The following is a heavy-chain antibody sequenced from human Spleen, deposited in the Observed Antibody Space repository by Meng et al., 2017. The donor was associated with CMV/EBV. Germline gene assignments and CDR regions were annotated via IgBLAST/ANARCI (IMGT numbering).Heavy chain of an antibody. Sequence: GESLKISCAASGFPFSSYAMSWVRQAPGKGLEWVSAISGSGGSTYYADSVKGRFTISRDNSKNTLYLQMNSLRAEDTAVYYCANGYCSSTSCYSVDYYYGMDVWGQGTTVTVSS. J-gene: IGHJ6*02. V-gene: IGHV3-23*01. CDR3: ANGYCSSTSCYSVDYYYGMDV. D-gene: IGHD2-2*01. CDR2: ISGSGGST. CDR1: GFPFSSYA.